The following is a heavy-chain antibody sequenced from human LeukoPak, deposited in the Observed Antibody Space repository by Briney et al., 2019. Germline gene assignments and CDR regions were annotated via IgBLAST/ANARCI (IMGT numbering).Heavy chain of an antibody. D-gene: IGHD2-8*01. V-gene: IGHV3-23*01. J-gene: IGHJ4*02. CDR1: GFTFSSYA. CDR3: AKDLGYCTNGVCYNHFDY. Sequence: GGSLILSCAASGFTFSSYAMSWVRQAPGKGLEWVSGISGSGGSTYYADSVKGRFTISRDNSKNTLYLQMNSLRAEDTAVYYCAKDLGYCTNGVCYNHFDYWGQGTLVTVSS. CDR2: ISGSGGST.